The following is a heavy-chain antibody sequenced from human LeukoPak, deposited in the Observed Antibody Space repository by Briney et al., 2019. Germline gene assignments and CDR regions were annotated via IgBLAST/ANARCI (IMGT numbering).Heavy chain of an antibody. V-gene: IGHV1-69*13. CDR1: GGTFSSYT. Sequence: GASVKVSCKASGGTFSSYTISWGRQAPGQGLEWMGGIIAILRTPNYAQKFQGRVTITADESTTTAYMELSSLRSEDTAVYYCAGGLIRGVIRPHYYYAMDVWGKGTTVTVSS. CDR2: IIAILRTP. J-gene: IGHJ6*04. CDR3: AGGLIRGVIRPHYYYAMDV. D-gene: IGHD3-10*01.